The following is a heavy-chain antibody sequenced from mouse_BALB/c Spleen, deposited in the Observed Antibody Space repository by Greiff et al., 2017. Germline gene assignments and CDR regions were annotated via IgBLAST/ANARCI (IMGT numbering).Heavy chain of an antibody. Sequence: QVHLQQSGPELVKPGASVKMSCKASGYTFTSYYIHWVKQRPGQGLEWIGWIYPGDGSTKYNEKFKGKTTLTADKSSSTAYMLLSSLTSEDSAIYFCARTVVDWYFDVWGAGTTVTVSS. D-gene: IGHD1-1*01. CDR2: IYPGDGST. J-gene: IGHJ1*01. CDR1: GYTFTSYY. CDR3: ARTVVDWYFDV. V-gene: IGHV1S56*01.